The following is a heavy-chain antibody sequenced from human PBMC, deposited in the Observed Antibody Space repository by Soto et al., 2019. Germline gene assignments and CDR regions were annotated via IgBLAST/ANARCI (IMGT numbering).Heavy chain of an antibody. Sequence: SETLSLTCTVSGVSITGYYWSWIRQPPGKGLEWIGYIFYTGGAIYNPSLGSRVSMSVDTDKSQFSLRLSSVTAADTAVYYCARDPAGDYGYWGQGTLVTVSS. CDR2: IFYTGGA. V-gene: IGHV4-59*01. D-gene: IGHD4-17*01. CDR3: ARDPAGDYGY. CDR1: GVSITGYY. J-gene: IGHJ4*02.